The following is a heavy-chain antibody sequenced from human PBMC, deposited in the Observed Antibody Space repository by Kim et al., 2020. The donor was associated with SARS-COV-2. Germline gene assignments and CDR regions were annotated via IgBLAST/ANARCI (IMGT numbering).Heavy chain of an antibody. D-gene: IGHD3-10*01. Sequence: SETLSLTCTVSGGSISSSSYYWGWIRQPPGKGLEWIGSIYYSGSTYYNPSLKSRVTISVDTSKNQFSLKLSSVTAADTAVYYCARDPAYGSGSRAFDIWGQGTMVTVSS. V-gene: IGHV4-39*07. CDR3: ARDPAYGSGSRAFDI. CDR2: IYYSGST. CDR1: GGSISSSSYY. J-gene: IGHJ3*02.